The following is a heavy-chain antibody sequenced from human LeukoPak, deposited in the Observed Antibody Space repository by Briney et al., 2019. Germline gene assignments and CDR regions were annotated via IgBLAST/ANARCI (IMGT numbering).Heavy chain of an antibody. CDR3: ARDPPGIEALLPTPAPVDV. D-gene: IGHD1-26*01. Sequence: GVSLRLSCAASGFTFSSYSMNWLRHAPGKALEWVAFIWYDGINKYYADSVKGRFTISRDNSKHTLYLQMNSQRAEDTAVYYCARDPPGIEALLPTPAPVDVWGKGTTVTVSS. J-gene: IGHJ6*04. CDR1: GFTFSSYS. V-gene: IGHV3-33*08. CDR2: IWYDGINK.